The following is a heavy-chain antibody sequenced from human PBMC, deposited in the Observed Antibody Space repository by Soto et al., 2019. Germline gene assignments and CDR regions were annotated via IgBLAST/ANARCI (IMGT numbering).Heavy chain of an antibody. Sequence: EVQLLESGGGLVQPGRSLRLSCAASGFTFNNCAMTWVRQAPGKGLEWVSGISASGGNTYYADSVKGRFIISRDNSKNTLYLQMNSLRAEDTALYYCAKKYDYSSSHTDYWGQGTLVTVSS. CDR2: ISASGGNT. CDR1: GFTFNNCA. J-gene: IGHJ4*02. D-gene: IGHD6-13*01. V-gene: IGHV3-23*01. CDR3: AKKYDYSSSHTDY.